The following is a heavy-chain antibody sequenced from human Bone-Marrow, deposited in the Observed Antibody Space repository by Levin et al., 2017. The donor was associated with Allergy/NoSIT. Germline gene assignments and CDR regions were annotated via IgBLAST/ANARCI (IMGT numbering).Heavy chain of an antibody. D-gene: IGHD6-13*01. Sequence: ASVKVSCKASGGTFSSYAISWVRQAPGQGLEWMGGIIPIFGTANYAQKFQGRVTITADESTSTAYMELSSLRSEDTAVYYCARGARIAAAGTGWFDPWGQGTLVTVSS. CDR2: IIPIFGTA. CDR3: ARGARIAAAGTGWFDP. CDR1: GGTFSSYA. J-gene: IGHJ5*02. V-gene: IGHV1-69*13.